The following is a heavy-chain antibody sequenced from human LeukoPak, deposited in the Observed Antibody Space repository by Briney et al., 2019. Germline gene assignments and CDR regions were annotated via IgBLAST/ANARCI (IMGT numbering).Heavy chain of an antibody. V-gene: IGHV3-30*03. CDR2: ISNDGSNK. Sequence: PGGSLRLSCTASGFTFSSYAMSWVRQAPAKGLDWVAFISNDGSNKYYADSVKGRFTISRDNAKNSLYLQMNSLRAEDTAVYYCARGRNVVTTSGYFDYWGQGTLVTVSS. CDR1: GFTFSSYA. CDR3: ARGRNVVTTSGYFDY. J-gene: IGHJ4*02. D-gene: IGHD4-17*01.